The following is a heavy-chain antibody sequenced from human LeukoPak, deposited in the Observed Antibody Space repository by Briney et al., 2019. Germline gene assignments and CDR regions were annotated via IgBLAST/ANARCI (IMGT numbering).Heavy chain of an antibody. CDR2: TYYRSKWYN. V-gene: IGHV6-1*01. Sequence: SQTLSLTCAISGDSVSSNSAAWNWIRQSPSRGLEWLGRTYYRSKWYNDYAVSVKSRITINPDTSKNQFSLQLSSVTAADTAVYYCAREGKLDSSGYTYWGQGTLVAVSS. J-gene: IGHJ4*02. CDR1: GDSVSSNSAA. D-gene: IGHD3-22*01. CDR3: AREGKLDSSGYTY.